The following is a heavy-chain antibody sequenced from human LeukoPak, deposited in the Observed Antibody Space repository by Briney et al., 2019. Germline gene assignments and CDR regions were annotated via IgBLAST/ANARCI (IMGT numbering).Heavy chain of an antibody. CDR1: GGSISSYY. Sequence: PSETLPLTCTVSGGSISSYYWSWIRQPPGKGLEWIGYIYYGGSTNYNPSLKSRVTISVDTSKNQFSLKLSSVTAADTAVYYCASVGAGAFDYWGQGTLVTVSS. CDR2: IYYGGST. J-gene: IGHJ4*02. D-gene: IGHD1-26*01. V-gene: IGHV4-59*08. CDR3: ASVGAGAFDY.